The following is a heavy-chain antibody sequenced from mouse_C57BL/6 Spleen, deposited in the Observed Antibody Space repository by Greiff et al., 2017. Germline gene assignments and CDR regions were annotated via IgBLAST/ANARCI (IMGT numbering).Heavy chain of an antibody. CDR2: IRLKSDNYAT. CDR1: GFTFSNYW. CDR3: TGWNY. J-gene: IGHJ2*01. V-gene: IGHV6-3*01. Sequence: DVHLVESGGGLVQPGGSMKLSCVASGFTFSNYWMNWVRQSPEKGLEWVAQIRLKSDNYATHYAESVKGRFTISRDDSKSSVYLQMNNLRAEGTGIYYCTGWNYWGQGTTLTVSS.